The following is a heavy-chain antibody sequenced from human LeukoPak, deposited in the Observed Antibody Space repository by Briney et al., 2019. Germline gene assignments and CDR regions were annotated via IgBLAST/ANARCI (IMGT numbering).Heavy chain of an antibody. J-gene: IGHJ4*02. CDR1: GGSISSGSYY. CDR3: AQLRYYYFDY. V-gene: IGHV4-61*02. Sequence: SETLSLTCTVSGGSISSGSYYWSWIRQPAGKGLEWIGRIYTSGSTNYNPSLKSRVTISVDTSKNQFSLKLSSVTAADTSLYYCAQLRYYYFDYWGQGTLVTVSS. D-gene: IGHD5-18*01. CDR2: IYTSGST.